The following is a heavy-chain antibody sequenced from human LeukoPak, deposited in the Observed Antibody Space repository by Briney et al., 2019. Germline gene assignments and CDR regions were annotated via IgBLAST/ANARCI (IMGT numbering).Heavy chain of an antibody. CDR2: ISGSGDSV. CDR1: GFTFRNYA. CDR3: ARDFWATNYYYGMDV. D-gene: IGHD3-3*01. J-gene: IGHJ6*02. V-gene: IGHV3-23*01. Sequence: GGSLRLSCAASGFTFRNYAMAWVRQAPGKGLECVSAISGSGDSVRHADSVKGRFTISKDNSKNTLYLQMDNLRAEDTALYYCARDFWATNYYYGMDVWGQGTTVTVS.